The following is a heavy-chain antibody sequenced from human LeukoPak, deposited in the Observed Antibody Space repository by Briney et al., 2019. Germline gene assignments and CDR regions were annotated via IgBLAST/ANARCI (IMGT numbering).Heavy chain of an antibody. CDR1: GFTFSSYA. CDR3: ARDWGLAYYYGSGSYGY. J-gene: IGHJ4*02. V-gene: IGHV3-30*04. D-gene: IGHD3-10*01. CDR2: ISHDGSNK. Sequence: GGSLRLSCAASGFTFSSYAMHWVRQAPGKGLEWVAVISHDGSNKYYADSVKGRFTISRDNSENTLYLQMNSLRAEDTAVYYCARDWGLAYYYGSGSYGYWGQGTLVTVSS.